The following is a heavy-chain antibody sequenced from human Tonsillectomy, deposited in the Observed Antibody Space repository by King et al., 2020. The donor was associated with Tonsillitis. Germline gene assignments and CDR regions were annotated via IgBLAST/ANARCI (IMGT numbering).Heavy chain of an antibody. D-gene: IGHD2-21*02. CDR3: AKDMVVTAPMTQYYYYGMDV. Sequence: VQLVESGGGLVQPGRSLRLSCAASGFTFDDYAMHWVRQAPGKGLEWVSGISWNSGSIGYADSVKGRFTISRDNAKNSLYLQMNSLRAEDTALYYCAKDMVVTAPMTQYYYYGMDVWGQGTTVTVSS. CDR2: ISWNSGSI. J-gene: IGHJ6*02. V-gene: IGHV3-9*01. CDR1: GFTFDDYA.